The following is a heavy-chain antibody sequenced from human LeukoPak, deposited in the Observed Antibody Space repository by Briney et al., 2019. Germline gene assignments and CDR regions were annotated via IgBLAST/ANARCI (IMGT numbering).Heavy chain of an antibody. CDR3: GKLFYSSGMYHFDY. CDR2: ISGSGSGT. Sequence: GGSLRLSCATSGFTFSSSAMSWVRQPPGKGLAWVSSISGSGSGTYCADSVKGRFTISRDNSKNTLYLQMNSLRAEDTAVFYCGKLFYSSGMYHFDYWGQGTLVTVSS. V-gene: IGHV3-23*01. J-gene: IGHJ4*02. D-gene: IGHD3-10*01. CDR1: GFTFSSSA.